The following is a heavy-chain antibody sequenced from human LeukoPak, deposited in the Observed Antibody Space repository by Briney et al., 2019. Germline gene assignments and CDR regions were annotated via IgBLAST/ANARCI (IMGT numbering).Heavy chain of an antibody. CDR3: AKDRAEVGATTFDY. V-gene: IGHV3-9*01. J-gene: IGHJ4*02. CDR2: ISWNSGSI. CDR1: GFTFDDYA. D-gene: IGHD1-26*01. Sequence: PGGSLRLSCAASGFTFDDYAMHWVRQAPGKGPEWVSGISWNSGSIGYADSVKGRFTISRDNAKNSLYLQMNSLRAEDTALYYCAKDRAEVGATTFDYWGQGTLVTVSS.